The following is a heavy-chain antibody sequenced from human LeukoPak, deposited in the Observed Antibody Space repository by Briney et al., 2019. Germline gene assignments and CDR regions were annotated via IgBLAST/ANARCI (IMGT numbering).Heavy chain of an antibody. CDR1: GFTFSTYW. Sequence: PGGSLRLSCAASGFTFSTYWMHWVRQAPREGLVWVSRMEGDGSRITYADSVKGRFTISRDNAKNTVYLQMNSLRAEDTAVYYCARDEGVGTAVRGFDYWGQGTLVTVSS. CDR2: MEGDGSRI. CDR3: ARDEGVGTAVRGFDY. D-gene: IGHD2-21*02. V-gene: IGHV3-74*01. J-gene: IGHJ4*02.